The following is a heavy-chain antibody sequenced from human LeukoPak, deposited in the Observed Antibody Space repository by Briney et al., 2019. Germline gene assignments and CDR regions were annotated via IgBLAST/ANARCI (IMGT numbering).Heavy chain of an antibody. CDR1: GGSFTRYY. Sequence: SETLSFTCTVSGGSFTRYYWNWIRQPPGKGLEWVGYIYNSGTTNYNPSLKSRATISADTSKRQVSLRLSSVTAADTAVYYCAGGGYCDISSCSAPLFDWWGQGTPVTVSS. J-gene: IGHJ4*02. CDR3: AGGGYCDISSCSAPLFDW. D-gene: IGHD2-15*01. V-gene: IGHV4-59*01. CDR2: IYNSGTT.